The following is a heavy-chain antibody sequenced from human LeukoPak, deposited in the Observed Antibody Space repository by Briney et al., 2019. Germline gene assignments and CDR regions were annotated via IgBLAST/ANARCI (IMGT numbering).Heavy chain of an antibody. Sequence: TGGSLRLSCAASGFTFNHYAMNWVRQAPGKGLEWVASISSTTTYIYYADSVKGRFTISRDNAKNSVHLQMNSLRAEDTAVYYCARDGYNWAYWGQGTLVTVSS. J-gene: IGHJ4*02. V-gene: IGHV3-21*01. CDR1: GFTFNHYA. CDR3: ARDGYNWAY. D-gene: IGHD5-24*01. CDR2: ISSTTTYI.